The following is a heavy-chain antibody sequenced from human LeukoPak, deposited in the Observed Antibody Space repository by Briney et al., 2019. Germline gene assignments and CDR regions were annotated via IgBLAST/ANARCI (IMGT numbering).Heavy chain of an antibody. D-gene: IGHD2-2*01. CDR1: GGSISSGSYY. J-gene: IGHJ3*02. CDR3: ARGGRYCSSTSCWPLGTFDI. Sequence: PSETLSLTCTVSGGSISSGSYYWSWIRQPAGKGLEWIGRIYTSGSTNYNPSLKSRVTISVDTSKNQFSLKLSSVTAADTAVYYCARGGRYCSSTSCWPLGTFDIWGQGTMVTVSS. V-gene: IGHV4-61*02. CDR2: IYTSGST.